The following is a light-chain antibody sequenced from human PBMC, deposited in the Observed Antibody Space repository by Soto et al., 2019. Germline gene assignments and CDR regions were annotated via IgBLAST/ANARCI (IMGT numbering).Light chain of an antibody. CDR1: EAVSTN. CDR2: AAS. J-gene: IGKJ1*01. CDR3: QQYENWPWT. V-gene: IGKV3-15*01. Sequence: ERVMTQSPATLSVFPGEGATLSCRVSEAVSTNLAWYQHKPGQAPRLLIYAASTRSTGVPARFSGSGSGTEFTLTISNLQSEDVATYYCQQYENWPWTFGQGTKVEI.